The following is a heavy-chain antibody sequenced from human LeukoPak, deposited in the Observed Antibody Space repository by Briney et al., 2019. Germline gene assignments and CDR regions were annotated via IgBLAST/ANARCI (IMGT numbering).Heavy chain of an antibody. Sequence: PGGSLRLSCAASGFTVSNNYMSWVRQAPGKGLEWVSIIYSGGSTYYSDSVKGRFTISRDNAKNSLYLQMNSLRAEDTAVYYCARDGSSGWHFDYWGQGTLVTVSS. V-gene: IGHV3-53*01. D-gene: IGHD6-19*01. CDR3: ARDGSSGWHFDY. J-gene: IGHJ4*02. CDR1: GFTVSNNY. CDR2: IYSGGST.